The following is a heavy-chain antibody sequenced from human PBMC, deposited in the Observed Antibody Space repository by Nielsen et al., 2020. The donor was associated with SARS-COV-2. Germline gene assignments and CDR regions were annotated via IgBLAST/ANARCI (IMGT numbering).Heavy chain of an antibody. D-gene: IGHD3-3*02. CDR3: ARADLLLGGSLDV. Sequence: GESLKISCAASGFTFSSYWMYWVRQDPGKGLVLVSRIYNDGSSTTYADSVKGRFTISRDNAKNTLYLQMHSLRAEDTAVYYCARADLLLGGSLDVWGQGTTVTVSS. CDR2: IYNDGSST. V-gene: IGHV3-74*03. CDR1: GFTFSSYW. J-gene: IGHJ3*01.